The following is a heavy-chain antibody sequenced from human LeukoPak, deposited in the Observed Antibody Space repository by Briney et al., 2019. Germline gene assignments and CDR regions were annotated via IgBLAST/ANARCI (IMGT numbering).Heavy chain of an antibody. Sequence: GGSLRLSCAASGFTFSNYDMNWVGQAPGKGLEWVSYISSSSSTIYYADSLKGRFTISRDNAKNSLSLQMNSLRDEDTAVYYCAREYLGYFDYWGQGTLVTVSS. J-gene: IGHJ4*02. V-gene: IGHV3-48*02. CDR1: GFTFSNYD. D-gene: IGHD1-26*01. CDR2: ISSSSSTI. CDR3: AREYLGYFDY.